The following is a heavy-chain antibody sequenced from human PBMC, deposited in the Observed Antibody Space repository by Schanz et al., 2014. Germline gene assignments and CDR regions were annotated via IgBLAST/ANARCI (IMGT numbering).Heavy chain of an antibody. CDR3: ARANYRRKINFDY. V-gene: IGHV3-21*01. D-gene: IGHD3-10*01. CDR1: GFTLSNSD. Sequence: VQLVESGGGVVQPGGSLRLSCAASGFTLSNSDMHWVRQAPGKGLEWVSSISSSSSYIYYADSVKGRFTISRDNAKNSLYLQMNSLRAEDTAVYYCARANYRRKINFDYWGRGTLVTVSS. CDR2: ISSSSSYI. J-gene: IGHJ4*02.